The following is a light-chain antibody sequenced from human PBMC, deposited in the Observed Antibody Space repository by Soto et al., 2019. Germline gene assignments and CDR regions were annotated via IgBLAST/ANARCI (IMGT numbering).Light chain of an antibody. CDR2: EFS. J-gene: IGLJ1*01. Sequence: QSALTQPASVSGSPGQSITISCTGTSSDVVCYNYVSWYQQHPGKAPKLIIYEFSNLPTGVSNRFSGSKSGKTASLPISGLQAEDEADNHCNSGTSKTTGVFGTRTNITGL. CDR3: NSGTSKTTGV. CDR1: SSDVVCYNY. V-gene: IGLV2-14*01.